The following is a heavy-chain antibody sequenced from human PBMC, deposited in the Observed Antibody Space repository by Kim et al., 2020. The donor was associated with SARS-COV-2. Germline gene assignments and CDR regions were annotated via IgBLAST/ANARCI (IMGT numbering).Heavy chain of an antibody. J-gene: IGHJ4*02. CDR1: GFTFSSYA. Sequence: GGSLRLSCAASGFTFSSYAMHWVRQAPGKGLEWVAVISYDGSNKYYADSVKGRFTISRDNSKNTLYLQMNSLRAEDTAVYYCARDIVPNHYYGSGIDYWGQGTLVTVSS. V-gene: IGHV3-30*04. CDR3: ARDIVPNHYYGSGIDY. D-gene: IGHD3-10*01. CDR2: ISYDGSNK.